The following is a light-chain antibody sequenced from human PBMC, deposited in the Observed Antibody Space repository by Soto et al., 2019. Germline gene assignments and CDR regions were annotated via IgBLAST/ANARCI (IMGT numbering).Light chain of an antibody. CDR1: SSDVGGYNY. Sequence: HSVMTQPRSASGSPGQSVTISCTGTSSDVGGYNYVSWYQQHPGKAPKLMIYEVSKRPSGVPDRFSGSKSGNTASLTVSGLQAEDEADYYCSAYAGSNNYVFGTGNKVPGL. V-gene: IGLV2-8*01. CDR2: EVS. J-gene: IGLJ1*01. CDR3: SAYAGSNNYV.